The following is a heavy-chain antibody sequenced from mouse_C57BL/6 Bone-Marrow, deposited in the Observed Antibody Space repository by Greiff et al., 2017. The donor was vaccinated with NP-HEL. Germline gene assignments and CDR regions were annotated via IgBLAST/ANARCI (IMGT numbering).Heavy chain of an antibody. D-gene: IGHD4-1*01. Sequence: QVQLQQPGAELVMPGASVKLSCKASGYTFTSYWMHWVKQRPGQGLEWIGEIDPSDSYTNYNQKFKGKSTLTVDKSSSSAYMQLSSLTSEDSAVYYCAREGNWAYYFGYWCQGTTLTVSS. CDR3: AREGNWAYYFGY. CDR1: GYTFTSYW. J-gene: IGHJ2*01. V-gene: IGHV1-69*01. CDR2: IDPSDSYT.